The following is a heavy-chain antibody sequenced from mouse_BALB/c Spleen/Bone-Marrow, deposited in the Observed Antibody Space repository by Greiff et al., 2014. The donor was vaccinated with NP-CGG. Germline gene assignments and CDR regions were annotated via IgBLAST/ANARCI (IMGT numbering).Heavy chain of an antibody. CDR2: INPANGDT. CDR3: TKPSYCYGSSYWYFDV. J-gene: IGHJ1*01. CDR1: GFNIKDTY. V-gene: IGHV14-3*02. Sequence: EVQLQQSGAELAKPGASVKLSCTASGFNIKDTYMHWVKQRPEQGLEWIGRINPANGDTKYVPKFKGKATITADTSSNTAYLQLSSLTSEDTAVYYCTKPSYCYGSSYWYFDVWGAGTTVTVSS. D-gene: IGHD1-1*01.